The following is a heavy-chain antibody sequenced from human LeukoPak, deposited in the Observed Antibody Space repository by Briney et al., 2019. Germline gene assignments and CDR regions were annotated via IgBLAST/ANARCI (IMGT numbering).Heavy chain of an antibody. CDR1: GGSFSGYY. CDR3: ARDQYSGSYFPY. Sequence: PSETLSLTCAVYGGSFSGYYWSWIRQPPGKGLEWIGEINHSGSTNYNPSLKSRVTISVDTSKNQFSLKLSSVTAADTAVYYCARDQYSGSYFPYWGQGTLVTAPS. D-gene: IGHD1-26*01. J-gene: IGHJ4*02. V-gene: IGHV4-34*01. CDR2: INHSGST.